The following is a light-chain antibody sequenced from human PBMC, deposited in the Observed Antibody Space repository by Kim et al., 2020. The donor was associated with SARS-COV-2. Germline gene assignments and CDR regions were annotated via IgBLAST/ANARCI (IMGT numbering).Light chain of an antibody. Sequence: AAVRDRVTITCRATQNVSGWLAWYQQKAGKAPKLLIYKASSLPSGVPSRFSGIDSGTEFTLTISSLQPDDSATYFCQQYQNYPLTFGGGTKVDIK. CDR1: QNVSGW. V-gene: IGKV1-5*03. CDR2: KAS. J-gene: IGKJ4*01. CDR3: QQYQNYPLT.